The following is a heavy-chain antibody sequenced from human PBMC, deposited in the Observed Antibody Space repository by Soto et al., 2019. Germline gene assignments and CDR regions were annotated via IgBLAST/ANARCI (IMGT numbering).Heavy chain of an antibody. CDR2: IYPGDSDT. J-gene: IGHJ4*02. CDR1: GYSFTSYW. CDR3: ALYYGPYCGGNCHFNY. Sequence: GAALTISCKGSGYSFTSYWIGWVRQMPGKGLEWMGIIYPGDSDTRYSPSFQGQVTISADKSISTAYLQWSSLKASDTAMYYCALYYGPYCGGNCHFNYWGPGTLVTVSS. D-gene: IGHD2-21*02. V-gene: IGHV5-51*01.